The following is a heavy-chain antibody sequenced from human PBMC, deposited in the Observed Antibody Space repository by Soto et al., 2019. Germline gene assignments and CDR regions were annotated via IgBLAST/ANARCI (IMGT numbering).Heavy chain of an antibody. CDR1: GFTFSNAW. CDR3: TTSIAARPYYWYFDL. D-gene: IGHD6-6*01. CDR2: IKSKTDGGTT. J-gene: IGHJ2*01. Sequence: EVQLVESGGGLVKPGGSLRLSCAASGFTFSNAWMSWVRQAPGKGLEWGGRIKSKTDGGTTDYAAPVKGRFTISRDDSKNTLYLQMNSLKTEDTAVYYCTTSIAARPYYWYFDLWGRGTLVTVSS. V-gene: IGHV3-15*01.